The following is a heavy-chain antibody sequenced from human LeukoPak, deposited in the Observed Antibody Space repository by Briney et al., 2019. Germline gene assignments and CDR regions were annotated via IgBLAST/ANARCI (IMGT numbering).Heavy chain of an antibody. V-gene: IGHV3-23*01. CDR1: GFTFNNYG. CDR2: ISGSGGST. CDR3: AKDPHSPYYYDRSGYYPY. Sequence: PGGSLRLSCAASGFTFNNYGMNWVRQAPGKGLEWVSAISGSGGSTYYADSVKGRFTISRDNSKNTLYLQMNSLRAEDTAVYYCAKDPHSPYYYDRSGYYPYWGQGTLVTVSS. J-gene: IGHJ4*02. D-gene: IGHD3-22*01.